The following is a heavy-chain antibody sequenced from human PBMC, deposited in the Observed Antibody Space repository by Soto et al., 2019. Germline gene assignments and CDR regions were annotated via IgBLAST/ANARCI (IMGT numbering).Heavy chain of an antibody. CDR3: ASALPRLLFDY. D-gene: IGHD2-15*01. J-gene: IGHJ4*02. CDR2: ISYDGSNK. V-gene: IGHV3-30-3*01. CDR1: GFTFSSYA. Sequence: QVQLVESGGGVVQPGRSLRLSCAASGFTFSSYAMHWVRQAPGKGLEWVAVISYDGSNKYYADSVKGRFTISRDNSKNTLYLQMNSLRAEDTAVYYCASALPRLLFDYWGQGTLVTVSS.